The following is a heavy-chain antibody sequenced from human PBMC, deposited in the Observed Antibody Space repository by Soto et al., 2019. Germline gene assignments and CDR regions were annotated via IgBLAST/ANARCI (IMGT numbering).Heavy chain of an antibody. V-gene: IGHV3-21*01. CDR1: GFAFNNYG. CDR2: ISKSDYT. D-gene: IGHD3-22*01. Sequence: SGGSLRLSCTVSGFAFNNYGINWVRQAPGKGLEWVSSISKSDYTYYSDSVKGRFAISRDNAKSSVSLQMNTLRVEDTAVYYCARVDSIIIPAVSDFWCQGTLVTVSS. J-gene: IGHJ4*02. CDR3: ARVDSIIIPAVSDF.